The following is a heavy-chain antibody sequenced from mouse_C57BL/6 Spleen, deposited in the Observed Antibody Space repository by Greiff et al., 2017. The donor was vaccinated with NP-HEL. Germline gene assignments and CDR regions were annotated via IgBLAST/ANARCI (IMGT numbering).Heavy chain of an antibody. CDR1: GFTFTDYY. CDR2: VYPYNGGT. Sequence: VQLQQSGPVLVKPGPSVKISCKASGFTFTDYYMHWVKQSHGKSLEWIGLVYPYNGGTSYNQKFKGKATLTVDTSYSTAYMELTSLTSEDSAVYYCVRPYDYDGGLFAYWGQGTLVTVSA. D-gene: IGHD2-4*01. V-gene: IGHV1-36*01. J-gene: IGHJ3*01. CDR3: VRPYDYDGGLFAY.